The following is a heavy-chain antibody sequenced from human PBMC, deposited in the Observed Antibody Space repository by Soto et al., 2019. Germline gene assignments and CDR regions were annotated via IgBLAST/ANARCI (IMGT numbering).Heavy chain of an antibody. D-gene: IGHD3-10*02. J-gene: IGHJ6*02. CDR3: TTDSSMFQNYGMDV. V-gene: IGHV3-15*01. CDR2: IKSKTDGGTT. Sequence: PGGSLRVSCAASGFTFSNAWMSWVRQAPGKGLEWVGRIKSKTDGGTTDYAAPVKGRFTISRDDSKNTLYLQMNSLKTEDTAVYYCTTDSSMFQNYGMDVWGQGTTVTVSS. CDR1: GFTFSNAW.